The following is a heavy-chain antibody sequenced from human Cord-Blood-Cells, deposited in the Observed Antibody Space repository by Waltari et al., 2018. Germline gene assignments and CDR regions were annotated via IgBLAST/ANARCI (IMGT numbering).Heavy chain of an antibody. CDR1: GFTFSRYG. J-gene: IGHJ4*02. Sequence: QVQLVESGGGVVQPGRSLRLSCAASGFTFSRYGMHWVRQAPGKGLEWVAFISYDGSNKYYADSVKGRFTISRDNSKNTLYLQMNSLRAEDTAVYYCAKMDYWGQGTLVTVSS. CDR3: AKMDY. V-gene: IGHV3-30*18. CDR2: ISYDGSNK.